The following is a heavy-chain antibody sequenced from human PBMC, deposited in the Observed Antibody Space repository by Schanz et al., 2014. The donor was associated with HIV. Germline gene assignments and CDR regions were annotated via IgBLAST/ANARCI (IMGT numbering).Heavy chain of an antibody. CDR1: GFTFSSHS. V-gene: IGHV3-48*01. CDR2: ISSTSYTT. CDR3: AKDQRYGDRYHFCHMAG. J-gene: IGHJ6*04. Sequence: EVQLVESGGGLVQPGGSLRLSCSASGFTFSSHSMSLVRQAPGKGLEWISYISSTSYTTKYSNSVRGRFTISRDNAKNSLYLQMDSLRVEDTGFYFCAKDQRYGDRYHFCHMAGWGKGTTVTVSS. D-gene: IGHD2-21*02.